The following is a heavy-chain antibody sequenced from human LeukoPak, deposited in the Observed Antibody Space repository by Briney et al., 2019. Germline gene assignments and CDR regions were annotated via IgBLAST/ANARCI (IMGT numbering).Heavy chain of an antibody. CDR3: ARDLGDSGYVRYYFDH. Sequence: HWASVKVSCKASGYTFTSYYMHWVRQAPGQGLEWMGIINPSGGSTSYAQKFQGRVTMTRDTSTSTVYMELSSLRSEDTAVYYCARDLGDSGYVRYYFDHWGQGTLVTVSS. J-gene: IGHJ4*02. CDR1: GYTFTSYY. V-gene: IGHV1-46*01. CDR2: INPSGGST. D-gene: IGHD5-12*01.